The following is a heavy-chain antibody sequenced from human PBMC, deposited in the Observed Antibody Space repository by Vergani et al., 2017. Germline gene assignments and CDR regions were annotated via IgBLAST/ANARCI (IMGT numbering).Heavy chain of an antibody. J-gene: IGHJ6*03. CDR1: GFSFGDYA. CDR2: ISARYPST. Sequence: EVQLVESGGGLVPPGRSLRLSCAASGFSFGDYAMTWVRQAPGKGLEWVSAISARYPSTYYADSVKGRFTISRDNSKNTLYLQMNSLRAEDTAVYYCARDLAGSDYYYMDVWGKGTTVTVSS. CDR3: ARDLAGSDYYYMDV. D-gene: IGHD3-10*01. V-gene: IGHV3-23*04.